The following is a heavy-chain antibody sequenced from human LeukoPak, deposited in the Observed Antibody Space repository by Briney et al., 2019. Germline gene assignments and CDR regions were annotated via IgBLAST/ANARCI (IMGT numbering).Heavy chain of an antibody. CDR2: IYYGGST. J-gene: IGHJ3*02. V-gene: IGHV4-61*01. Sequence: SETLSLTCTVSGGSVSSGSYYWSWIRQPPGKGLEWIGYIYYGGSTNYNPSLKSRVTISVDTSKNQFSLKLSSVTAADTAVYYCARSGSSTAFAFDIWGQGTMVTVSS. D-gene: IGHD1-26*01. CDR1: GGSVSSGSYY. CDR3: ARSGSSTAFAFDI.